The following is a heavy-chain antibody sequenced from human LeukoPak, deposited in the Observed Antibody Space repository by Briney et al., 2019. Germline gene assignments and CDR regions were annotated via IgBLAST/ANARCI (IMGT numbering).Heavy chain of an antibody. J-gene: IGHJ4*02. CDR1: GFTFSSYG. Sequence: GRSLRLSCAASGFTFSSYGMHWVRQAPGKGLEWVAVISYDGSNKYYADSVKGRFTISRDNSKNTLYLQMNSLRAEDTAVYYCAKDNGSSFDYWGQGTLVTVSS. V-gene: IGHV3-30*18. CDR2: ISYDGSNK. D-gene: IGHD2-15*01. CDR3: AKDNGSSFDY.